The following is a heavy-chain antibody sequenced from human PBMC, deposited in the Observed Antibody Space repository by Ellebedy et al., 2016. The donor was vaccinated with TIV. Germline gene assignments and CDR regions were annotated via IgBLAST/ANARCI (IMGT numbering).Heavy chain of an antibody. CDR3: ARGSAGTTKPDY. D-gene: IGHD1-1*01. CDR2: INHSGST. Sequence: MPGGSLRLSCAASGFTFSSYAMSWVRQAPGKGLEWIGEINHSGSTNYNPSLKSRVTISVDTSKNQFSLKLSSVTAADTAVYYCARGSAGTTKPDYWGQGTLVTVSS. J-gene: IGHJ4*02. CDR1: GFTFSSYA. V-gene: IGHV4-34*01.